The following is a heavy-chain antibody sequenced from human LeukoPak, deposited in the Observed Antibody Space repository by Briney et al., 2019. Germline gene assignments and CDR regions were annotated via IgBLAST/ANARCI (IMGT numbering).Heavy chain of an antibody. CDR3: ARRLGGSGSYYY. Sequence: PSETLSLTCSVSGGSISSSIYCWGWIRQPPGKGLEWIGSIYYSGGTYYNPSLKSRVTISVDTSKNQFSLKLRSVTAADTAVYYCARRLGGSGSYYYWGQGTLVTVSS. CDR1: GGSISSSIYC. J-gene: IGHJ4*02. CDR2: IYYSGGT. D-gene: IGHD3-10*01. V-gene: IGHV4-39*01.